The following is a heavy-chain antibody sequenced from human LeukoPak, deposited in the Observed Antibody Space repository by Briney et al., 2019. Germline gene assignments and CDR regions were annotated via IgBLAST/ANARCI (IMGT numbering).Heavy chain of an antibody. CDR3: ARAPSAGIQYYYYMDV. CDR1: GYTFTGYY. D-gene: IGHD6-13*01. J-gene: IGHJ6*03. Sequence: ASVKVSCKASGYTFTGYYMHWVRQAPGQGLEWMGIINPSGGSTSYAQKFQGRVTMTRDMSTSTVYMELSSLRSEDTAVYYCARAPSAGIQYYYYMDVWGKGTTVTVSS. CDR2: INPSGGST. V-gene: IGHV1-46*01.